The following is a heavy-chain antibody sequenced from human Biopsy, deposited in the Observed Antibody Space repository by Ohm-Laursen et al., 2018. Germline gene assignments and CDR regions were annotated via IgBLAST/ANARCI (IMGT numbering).Heavy chain of an antibody. Sequence: ASVKVSCKASGNTFATYHIHWVRQAPGQGLEWMGVISSSGATTSFSQKFQGRITTTRDTSTGTVYMDLNSLGSEDTAVYYCARAGVGSDGTDSYYYGMDVWGPGTTATVSS. CDR2: ISSSGATT. V-gene: IGHV1-46*01. CDR1: GNTFATYH. CDR3: ARAGVGSDGTDSYYYGMDV. J-gene: IGHJ6*02. D-gene: IGHD5-24*01.